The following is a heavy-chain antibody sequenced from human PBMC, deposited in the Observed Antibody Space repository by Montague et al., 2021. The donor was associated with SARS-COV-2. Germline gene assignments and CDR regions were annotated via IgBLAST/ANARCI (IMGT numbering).Heavy chain of an antibody. CDR2: IYYSGCT. CDR1: GGSISSSSYY. J-gene: IGHJ3*02. CDR3: ASPTYYYDSSGSGAFDI. V-gene: IGHV4-39*01. D-gene: IGHD3-22*01. Sequence: SETLSLTCTVSGGSISSSSYYWGWIRQPPGKGLEWIGSIYYSGCTYYNPSLKSRVTISVDTSKNQFSLKLSSVTAADTAVYYCASPTYYYDSSGSGAFDIWGQGTMVTVSS.